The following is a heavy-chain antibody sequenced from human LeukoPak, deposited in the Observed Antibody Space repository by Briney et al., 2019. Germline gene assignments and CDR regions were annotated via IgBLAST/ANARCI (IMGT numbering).Heavy chain of an antibody. D-gene: IGHD6-25*01. J-gene: IGHJ4*02. V-gene: IGHV3-7*01. Sequence: PGGSLRLSCAASGFTFSSYWMSWVRQAPGKGLEWVANIKQDRSEKYYVDSVKGRFTISRDNAKNSLYLQMNSLRVEDTAVYYCAKDHTEPGIAAYFDYWGQGTLVTVSS. CDR2: IKQDRSEK. CDR3: AKDHTEPGIAAYFDY. CDR1: GFTFSSYW.